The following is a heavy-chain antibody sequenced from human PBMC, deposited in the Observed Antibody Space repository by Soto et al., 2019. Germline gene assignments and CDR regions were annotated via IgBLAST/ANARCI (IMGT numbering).Heavy chain of an antibody. J-gene: IGHJ5*02. V-gene: IGHV4-59*01. Sequence: SETLSLTCTVSGGSISHYYWSWIRQPPGKGLEWIGYIYYSGSTNYNPSLKGRVTISLDTSKNQFSLIVSSATAADTAVYYCAREAGYYDRSGYNWFDPWGQGIQVTVSS. D-gene: IGHD3-22*01. CDR3: AREAGYYDRSGYNWFDP. CDR2: IYYSGST. CDR1: GGSISHYY.